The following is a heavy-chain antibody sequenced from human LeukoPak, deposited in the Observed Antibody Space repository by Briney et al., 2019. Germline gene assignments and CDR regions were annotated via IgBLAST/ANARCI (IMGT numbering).Heavy chain of an antibody. D-gene: IGHD6-13*01. CDR2: INPNSGGT. CDR3: ARDTAEYSSSWVDY. Sequence: ASVKVSCKASGYTFTGYYMHWVRQAPGQGLEWMGWINPNSGGTNYAQKFQGRVTMTRDTSISTAYMELSRLRSDDTAVYYCARDTAEYSSSWVDYWGQGTLVTVSS. CDR1: GYTFTGYY. J-gene: IGHJ4*02. V-gene: IGHV1-2*02.